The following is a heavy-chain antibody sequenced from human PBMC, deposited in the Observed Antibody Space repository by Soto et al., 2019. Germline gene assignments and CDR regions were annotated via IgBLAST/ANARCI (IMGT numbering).Heavy chain of an antibody. CDR3: ARGYSSSWFAFDY. CDR2: IYHSGST. CDR1: GGSISSSNW. J-gene: IGHJ4*02. D-gene: IGHD6-13*01. Sequence: SAETLSLTCAVSGGSISSSNWWRVFRDPPGKGLEWIGEIYHSGSTNYNPSLKSRVTISVDKSKNQFSLKLSSVTAADTAVYYCARGYSSSWFAFDYWGQGTLVTVSS. V-gene: IGHV4-4*02.